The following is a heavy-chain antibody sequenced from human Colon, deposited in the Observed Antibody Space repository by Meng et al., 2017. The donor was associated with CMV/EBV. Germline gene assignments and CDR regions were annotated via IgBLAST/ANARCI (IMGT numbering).Heavy chain of an antibody. Sequence: LVESGGGLFQPGGSLRLSFAASGFTVNTYFMSWVRQAPGKGLEWVSIIYPDGRPFYADSVQGRFTISTDNSKNTLYLQMNSLRAEDTATYYCAKDEVPNNIDYWGQGTLVTVSS. J-gene: IGHJ4*02. D-gene: IGHD1/OR15-1a*01. CDR3: AKDEVPNNIDY. V-gene: IGHV3-53*01. CDR1: GFTVNTYF. CDR2: IYPDGRP.